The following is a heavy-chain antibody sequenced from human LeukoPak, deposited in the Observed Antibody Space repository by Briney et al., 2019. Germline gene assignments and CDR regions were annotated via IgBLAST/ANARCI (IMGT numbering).Heavy chain of an antibody. D-gene: IGHD3-3*01. V-gene: IGHV4-59*01. Sequence: PSETLSLTCTVSGVSISSYYWSWIRQPPGKGLEWIGYIYYSGSTNYNPSLKSRVTISVDTSKNQFSLKLSSVTAADTAVYYCARAASFGVVISWGQGTLVTVSS. CDR1: GVSISSYY. J-gene: IGHJ4*02. CDR2: IYYSGST. CDR3: ARAASFGVVIS.